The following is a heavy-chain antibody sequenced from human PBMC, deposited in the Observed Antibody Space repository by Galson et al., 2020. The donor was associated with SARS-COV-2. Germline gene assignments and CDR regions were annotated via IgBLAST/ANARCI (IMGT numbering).Heavy chain of an antibody. J-gene: IGHJ5*02. D-gene: IGHD1-1*01. Sequence: SETLSLTYAVYGGSFSDYSWTWVRQPPGKGLEWSGEISHSGSTNYSPSLKSRVFMSVDTSKNQFSLKLRSVTAADTAVYYCATTTPVDQTNWFDPWGQGTLVTVSS. CDR2: ISHSGST. CDR1: GGSFSDYS. CDR3: ATTTPVDQTNWFDP. V-gene: IGHV4-34*01.